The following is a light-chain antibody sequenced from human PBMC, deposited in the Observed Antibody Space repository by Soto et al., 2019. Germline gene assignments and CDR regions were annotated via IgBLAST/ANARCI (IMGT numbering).Light chain of an antibody. CDR1: QGISNN. J-gene: IGKJ4*01. CDR3: QQHHNYPRALT. CDR2: GAS. V-gene: IGKV1-9*01. Sequence: DIQLTQSPSFLSASVGDRVTITCRASQGISNNLAWYQHNPGKPPKLLIYGASTLQSGVPSRFSGSGSGTEFTLTLSILQPEDFDTYYCQQHHNYPRALTFGGGTKVEIK.